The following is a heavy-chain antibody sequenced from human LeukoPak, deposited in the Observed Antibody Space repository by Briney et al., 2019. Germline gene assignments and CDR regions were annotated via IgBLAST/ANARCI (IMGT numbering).Heavy chain of an antibody. J-gene: IGHJ4*02. CDR2: IHYSGST. V-gene: IGHV4-59*01. Sequence: PSETLSLTCTVSDGSINNYYWTWIRQPPGKGLEWIGCIHYSGSTNYNPSLKSRVTISVDTSKNQFSLKLSSVTAADTAVYYCARAAGGGGMDYWGQGTLVTVSS. CDR1: DGSINNYY. D-gene: IGHD3-16*01. CDR3: ARAAGGGGMDY.